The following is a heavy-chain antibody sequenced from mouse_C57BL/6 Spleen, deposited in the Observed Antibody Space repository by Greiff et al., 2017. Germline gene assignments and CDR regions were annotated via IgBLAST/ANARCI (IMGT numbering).Heavy chain of an antibody. CDR1: GFTFSDYG. Sequence: EVKLMESGGGLVKPGGSLKLSCAASGFTFSDYGMHWVRQAPEKGLEWVAYISSGSSTIYYADTVKGRFTISRDNAKNTLFLQMTSLRSEDTAMYYCARLGTTEGYFDVWGTGTTVTVSS. V-gene: IGHV5-17*01. CDR3: ARLGTTEGYFDV. D-gene: IGHD2-13*01. CDR2: ISSGSSTI. J-gene: IGHJ1*03.